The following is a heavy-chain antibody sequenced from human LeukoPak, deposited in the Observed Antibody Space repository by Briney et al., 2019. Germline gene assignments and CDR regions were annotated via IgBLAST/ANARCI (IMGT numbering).Heavy chain of an antibody. Sequence: PSETLSLTCAVYGGSFSGYYWSWIRQPPRKGPEWIGEINHSGSTNYNPSLKSRVTISVDTSTNQFSLKLRSVTAADTAVYYCARGGVYSSGWYQLDYWGQGTLVTVSS. V-gene: IGHV4-34*01. D-gene: IGHD6-19*01. CDR1: GGSFSGYY. CDR2: INHSGST. CDR3: ARGGVYSSGWYQLDY. J-gene: IGHJ4*02.